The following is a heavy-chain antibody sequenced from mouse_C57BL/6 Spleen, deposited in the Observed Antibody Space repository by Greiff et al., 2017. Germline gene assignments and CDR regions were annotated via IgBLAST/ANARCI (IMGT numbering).Heavy chain of an antibody. V-gene: IGHV1-64*01. CDR2: IHPNSGST. CDR3: ARSRTGTRGAWFAY. CDR1: GYTFTSYW. D-gene: IGHD4-1*01. J-gene: IGHJ3*01. Sequence: QVQLQQSGAELVKPGASVKLSCKASGYTFTSYWMHWVKQRPGQGLEWIGMIHPNSGSTNYNEKFKSKATLTVDKSSSTAYMQLSSLTSEDSAVYYCARSRTGTRGAWFAYWGQGTLVTVSA.